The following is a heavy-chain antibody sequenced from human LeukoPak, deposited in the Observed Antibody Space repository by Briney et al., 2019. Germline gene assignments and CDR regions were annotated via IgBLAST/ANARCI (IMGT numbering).Heavy chain of an antibody. D-gene: IGHD2-15*01. CDR2: ISGSGGST. Sequence: GGSLRLSCAASGFTFSSYAMSWVRQAPGKGLEWVSAISGSGGSTYYADSVKGRFTISRDNSKNTLYLQMNSLRAEDTAVHYCAKDPLGYCSGGSCWYWGQGTLVTVSS. J-gene: IGHJ4*02. CDR1: GFTFSSYA. CDR3: AKDPLGYCSGGSCWY. V-gene: IGHV3-23*01.